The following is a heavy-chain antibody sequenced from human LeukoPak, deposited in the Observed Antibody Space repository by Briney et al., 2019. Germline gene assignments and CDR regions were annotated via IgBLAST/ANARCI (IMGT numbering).Heavy chain of an antibody. V-gene: IGHV1-69*13. J-gene: IGHJ4*02. Sequence: ASVKVSCRASGGTFSSYAISWVRQAPGQGREWLGGIIPIFGTGNYAQKFRGRVTITADESTSTAYMELSSLRSEDTAVYYCARDLNYYDSSDYYYASLFDYWGQGTLVTVSS. CDR3: ARDLNYYDSSDYYYASLFDY. CDR1: GGTFSSYA. CDR2: IIPIFGTG. D-gene: IGHD3-22*01.